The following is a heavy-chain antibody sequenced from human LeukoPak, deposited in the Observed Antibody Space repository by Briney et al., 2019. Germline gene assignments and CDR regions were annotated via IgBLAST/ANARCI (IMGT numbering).Heavy chain of an antibody. D-gene: IGHD2-21*02. Sequence: SVKVSCKASGCTFSSYDISWVRQAPGQGLEWMGVIIPSCGTANYAQKFQGRVTITTDESTSTAYMELSSLRSEDTAVYYCARHVVVTAIRSHEGYFQHWGQGTLVTVSS. J-gene: IGHJ1*01. CDR1: GCTFSSYD. CDR2: IIPSCGTA. V-gene: IGHV1-69*05. CDR3: ARHVVVTAIRSHEGYFQH.